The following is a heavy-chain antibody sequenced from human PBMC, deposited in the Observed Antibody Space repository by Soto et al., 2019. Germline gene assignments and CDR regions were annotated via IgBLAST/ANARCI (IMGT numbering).Heavy chain of an antibody. D-gene: IGHD3-16*01. CDR2: IIPILGET. V-gene: IGHV1-69*08. Sequence: QVQLVQSGAEVKKPGSSVRVSCKASGTIFSSYTISWVRQAPGQGLEWMGRIIPILGETNSPQKFQDRVTLTADKSTNTAYMELNSLRLEDTAVYYCARGLGGRMDDWGQGTTVTVSS. J-gene: IGHJ6*02. CDR1: GTIFSSYT. CDR3: ARGLGGRMDD.